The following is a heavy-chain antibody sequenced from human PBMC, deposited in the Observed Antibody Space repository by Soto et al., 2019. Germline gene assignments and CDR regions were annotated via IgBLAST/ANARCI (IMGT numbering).Heavy chain of an antibody. CDR3: XXXXXFRDGNISHLDY. J-gene: IGHJ4*02. CDR2: IMPIISTA. V-gene: IGHV1-69*01. CDR1: GGTFSSHV. Sequence: QVQLVQSGAEVKKPGSSVKVSCKASGGTFSSHVFNWVRQAPGQGLEWMGGIMPIISTANYAQKFQGRVTITADESTSTAYMELSSLRSEDTAVYXXXXXXXFRDGNISHLDYWGQGTLVTVSS. D-gene: IGHD3-3*02.